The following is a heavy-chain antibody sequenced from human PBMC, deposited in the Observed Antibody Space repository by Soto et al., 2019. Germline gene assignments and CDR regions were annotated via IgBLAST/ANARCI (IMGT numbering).Heavy chain of an antibody. V-gene: IGHV3-74*01. CDR2: ITSDGSST. CDR3: ARSPSLGYYDSSGHYYYYYGMDV. D-gene: IGHD3-22*01. Sequence: EVQLVESGGGLVQPGGSLRLSCAASGFTFSSYWMHWVRQAPGKGLVWVSRITSDGSSTSYADSVKGRFTISRDNAKNTLYLQMNSLRAEDTAVYYCARSPSLGYYDSSGHYYYYYGMDVWGQGTTVTVSS. J-gene: IGHJ6*02. CDR1: GFTFSSYW.